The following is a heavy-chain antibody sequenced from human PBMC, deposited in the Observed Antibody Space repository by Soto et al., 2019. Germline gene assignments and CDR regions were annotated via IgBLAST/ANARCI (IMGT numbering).Heavy chain of an antibody. J-gene: IGHJ6*04. CDR3: AREPRSYYFVRGSPVNYYYYSVMAV. V-gene: IGHV4-39*02. D-gene: IGHD3-10*02. Sequence: SETNFVPWTVADGYIRSSSYYWGRKRKPPGKGLEWIGSIYYSGSTYYNPSLKSRVTISVDTSKNQFSLKLSSVTAADMAVYYCAREPRSYYFVRGSPVNYYYYSVMAVWGKGTTVTVSS. CDR2: IYYSGST. CDR1: DGYIRSSSYY.